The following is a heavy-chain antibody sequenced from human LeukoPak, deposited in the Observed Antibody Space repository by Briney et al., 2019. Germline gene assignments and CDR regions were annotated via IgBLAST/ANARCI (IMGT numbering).Heavy chain of an antibody. Sequence: ASVKVSCKASGYTFTCYYMHWVRQAPGQGLEWRGWINPNSGGANYAQKFQGRVTMTRDTARSTAYMELSRLRSDDTAVYYCPRGYCSSTSCPKGYYYYYMDVWGKGTTVTVSS. J-gene: IGHJ6*03. CDR3: PRGYCSSTSCPKGYYYYYMDV. CDR1: GYTFTCYY. CDR2: INPNSGGA. V-gene: IGHV1-2*02. D-gene: IGHD2-2*01.